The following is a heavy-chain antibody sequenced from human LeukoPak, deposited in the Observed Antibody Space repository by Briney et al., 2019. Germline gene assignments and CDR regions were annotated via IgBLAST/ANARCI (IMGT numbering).Heavy chain of an antibody. CDR1: GFTVSSNY. D-gene: IGHD3-22*01. CDR3: ARAPIGPQMWDSGYYFDY. Sequence: GGSLRLSCAASGFTVSSNYMSWVRQAPGKGLEWVSVIYSGGSTYYADSVKGRFTISRDNSKNTLYLQMNSLRAEDTAVYYCARAPIGPQMWDSGYYFDYWGQGTLVTVSS. V-gene: IGHV3-66*01. CDR2: IYSGGST. J-gene: IGHJ4*02.